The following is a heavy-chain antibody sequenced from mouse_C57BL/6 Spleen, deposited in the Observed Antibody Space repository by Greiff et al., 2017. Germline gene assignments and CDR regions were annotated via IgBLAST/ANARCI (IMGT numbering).Heavy chain of an antibody. CDR3: ARGLYDGYYVGFAY. V-gene: IGHV3-1*01. CDR2: ISYSGST. D-gene: IGHD2-3*01. CDR1: GYSITSGYD. J-gene: IGHJ3*01. Sequence: DVQLQESGPGMVKPSQSLSLTCTVTGYSITSGYDWHWIRHFPGNKLEWMGYISYSGSTNYNPSLKSRISLTHDTSKNHFFLKLNSVTTEDTATYYCARGLYDGYYVGFAYWGQGTLVTVSA.